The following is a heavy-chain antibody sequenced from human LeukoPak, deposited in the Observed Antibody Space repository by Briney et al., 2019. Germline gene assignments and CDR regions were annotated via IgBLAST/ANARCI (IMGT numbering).Heavy chain of an antibody. Sequence: ASVKVSCKASGYTFTGYYMLWVRQAPGQGLEWMGRINPNSGGTNYAQKFQGRVTMTRDTSISTAYMELSRLRSDDTAVYYCARGYYDSSGYYYNDYWGQGTLVTVSS. CDR1: GYTFTGYY. V-gene: IGHV1-2*06. CDR3: ARGYYDSSGYYYNDY. CDR2: INPNSGGT. D-gene: IGHD3-22*01. J-gene: IGHJ4*02.